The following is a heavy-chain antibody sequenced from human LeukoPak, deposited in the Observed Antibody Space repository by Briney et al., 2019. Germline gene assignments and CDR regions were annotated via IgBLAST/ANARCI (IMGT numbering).Heavy chain of an antibody. CDR3: AMEGYSGKYPAY. Sequence: TGGSLRLSCAASGFTFSSSAMSWVRQAPGKGLEWVSAISSSSSYIYYADSVKGRFTISRDNAKNSLYLQMNSLRAEGTAVYYCAMEGYSGKYPAYWGLGTLVTVSS. CDR1: GFTFSSSA. CDR2: ISSSSSYI. D-gene: IGHD1-26*01. J-gene: IGHJ4*02. V-gene: IGHV3-21*01.